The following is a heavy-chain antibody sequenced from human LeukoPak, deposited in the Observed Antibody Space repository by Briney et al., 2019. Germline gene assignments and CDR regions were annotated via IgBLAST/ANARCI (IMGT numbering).Heavy chain of an antibody. CDR1: GFTFSSYS. CDR2: ISSSSSYI. V-gene: IGHV3-21*01. CDR3: ARVGVADTIDY. Sequence: GGSLRLSCAASGFTFSSYSMNWVHQAPGKGLEWVSSISSSSSYIYYADSVKGRFTISRDNAKNSLYLQMNSLRAEDTAVYYCARVGVADTIDYWGQGTLVTVSS. D-gene: IGHD2-15*01. J-gene: IGHJ4*02.